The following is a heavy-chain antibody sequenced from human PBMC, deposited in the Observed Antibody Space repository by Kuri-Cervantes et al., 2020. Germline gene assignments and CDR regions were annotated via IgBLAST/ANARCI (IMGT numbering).Heavy chain of an antibody. J-gene: IGHJ4*02. CDR1: GFTFSSYS. V-gene: IGHV3-21*04. CDR3: AKEDIVATIWYFDY. D-gene: IGHD5-12*01. Sequence: LSLTCAASGFTFSSYSMNWVRQAPGKGLEWVSSISSSSSYIHYADSVKGRFTISRDNAKNSLYLQMNSLRAEDTAVYYCAKEDIVATIWYFDYWGQGTLVTVSS. CDR2: ISSSSSYI.